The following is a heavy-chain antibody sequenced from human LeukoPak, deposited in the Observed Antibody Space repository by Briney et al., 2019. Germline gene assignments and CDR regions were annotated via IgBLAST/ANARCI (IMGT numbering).Heavy chain of an antibody. J-gene: IGHJ4*02. D-gene: IGHD3-9*01. Sequence: PSQTLSHTCTVSGGSISSGGYYWSWIRQPPGKGLEWIGYIYHSGSTYYNPSLKSRVTISVDRSKNQFSLKLSSVTAADTAVYYCARGGYYDILTGTPYFDYWGQGTLVTVSS. CDR2: IYHSGST. CDR1: GGSISSGGYY. CDR3: ARGGYYDILTGTPYFDY. V-gene: IGHV4-30-2*01.